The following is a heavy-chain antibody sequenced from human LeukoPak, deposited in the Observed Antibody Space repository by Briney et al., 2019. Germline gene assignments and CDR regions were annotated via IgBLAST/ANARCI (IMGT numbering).Heavy chain of an antibody. Sequence: VASVKVSCKASGYTFTSYRMHWVRQAPGHGLEWMGLINPSGGGTSYAQKFQGRVTMTSDTSTSTVYMELSSLRSEDTAVYYCARARVMATIRPYFDYWGQGTLVIVSS. CDR2: INPSGGGT. V-gene: IGHV1-46*01. J-gene: IGHJ4*02. CDR1: GYTFTSYR. CDR3: ARARVMATIRPYFDY. D-gene: IGHD5-24*01.